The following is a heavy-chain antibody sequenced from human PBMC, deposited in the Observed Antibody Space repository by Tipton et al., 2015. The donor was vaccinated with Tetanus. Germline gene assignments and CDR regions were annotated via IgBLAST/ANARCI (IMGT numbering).Heavy chain of an antibody. D-gene: IGHD3-3*01. CDR1: GGSITSDNHY. Sequence: TLSLTCTVSGGSITSDNHYWNWIRQPPGKGLEWLAYISDSGSTNSNYFLKSRITVSRDTSNNQFSLRLISVTAADTAVYYCARIHDFLSGHFDFWGQGTLVAVSS. V-gene: IGHV4-61*01. CDR3: ARIHDFLSGHFDF. J-gene: IGHJ4*02. CDR2: ISDSGST.